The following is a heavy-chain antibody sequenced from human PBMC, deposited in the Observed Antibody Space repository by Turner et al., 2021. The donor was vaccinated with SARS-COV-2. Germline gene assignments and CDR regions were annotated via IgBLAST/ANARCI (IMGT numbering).Heavy chain of an antibody. D-gene: IGHD1-1*01. J-gene: IGHJ3*01. CDR1: GYPFTSYD. Sequence: QVQLVQSGAEVKNPGASVKVYCKASGYPFTSYDINRVRQATGQVPEWVGYMNAGSGDTGHARRFQGRVTLTRDTSINTAYMELSGLSFEDTAIYYCARYDYRLRQGFDVWGQGTKVIVSS. CDR2: MNAGSGDT. CDR3: ARYDYRLRQGFDV. V-gene: IGHV1-8*01.